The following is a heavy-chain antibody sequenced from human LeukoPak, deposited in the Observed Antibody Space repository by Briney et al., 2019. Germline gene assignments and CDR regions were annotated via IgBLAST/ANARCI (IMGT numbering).Heavy chain of an antibody. Sequence: GRSLRLSCAASGFTFSSYGTHWVRQAPGKGLEWVAVIWYDGSNKYYADSVKGRFTISRDNSKNTLYLQMNSLRAEDTAVYYCAREPRYSGSYYQFDYWGQGTLVTVSS. CDR3: AREPRYSGSYYQFDY. CDR1: GFTFSSYG. V-gene: IGHV3-33*01. J-gene: IGHJ4*02. D-gene: IGHD1-26*01. CDR2: IWYDGSNK.